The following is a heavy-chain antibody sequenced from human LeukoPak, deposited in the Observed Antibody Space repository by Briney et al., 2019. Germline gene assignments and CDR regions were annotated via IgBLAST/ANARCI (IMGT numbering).Heavy chain of an antibody. CDR3: ARLNPLEHLFSFYFDS. Sequence: KPSETLSLTCSVSGDSISNGHYYWVWIRPPPGKGLEWLATISSRGSTFYNPSLKSRVTISVDTSKNQISLNLSSVTASDASLYYCARLNPLEHLFSFYFDSWGQGILATVSS. CDR2: ISSRGST. D-gene: IGHD3-3*01. J-gene: IGHJ4*02. CDR1: GDSISNGHYY. V-gene: IGHV4-39*01.